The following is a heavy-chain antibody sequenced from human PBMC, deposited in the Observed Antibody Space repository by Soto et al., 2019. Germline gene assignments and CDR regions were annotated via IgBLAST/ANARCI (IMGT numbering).Heavy chain of an antibody. V-gene: IGHV3-23*01. CDR3: AKDRAWKDYYDILTGPNNWFDP. CDR2: ISGSGGST. D-gene: IGHD3-9*01. CDR1: GFTFSSYA. J-gene: IGHJ5*02. Sequence: GGSLRLSCAASGFTFSSYAMSWVRQAPGKGLEWVSAISGSGGSTYYADSVKGRFTISRDNSKNTLYLQMNSLRAEDTAVYYCAKDRAWKDYYDILTGPNNWFDPWGQGTLVTSPQ.